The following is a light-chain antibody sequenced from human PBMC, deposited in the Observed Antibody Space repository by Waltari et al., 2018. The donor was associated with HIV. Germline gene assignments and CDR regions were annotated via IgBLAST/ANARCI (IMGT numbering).Light chain of an antibody. CDR1: QDINKY. V-gene: IGKV1-33*01. CDR2: DVS. J-gene: IGKJ4*01. CDR3: QQYDNFPPT. Sequence: DIQMTQSPSSLSASVGDRVTITCQASQDINKYLNWFQQKPGNAPKLLIYDVSKLEAGVPSRFSGSGSGTYFTFTIKSLQPEDLATYYCQQYDNFPPTFGGGTKVEI.